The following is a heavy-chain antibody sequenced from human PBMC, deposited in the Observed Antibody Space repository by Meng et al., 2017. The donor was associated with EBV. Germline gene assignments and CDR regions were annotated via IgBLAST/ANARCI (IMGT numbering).Heavy chain of an antibody. J-gene: IGHJ4*02. Sequence: VYVVLSGGDLVKPGGSLVLSCAASRFIFSDSYMSWIRQTPGKGLEWISYISNSGTTIKYADSVKGRFTISRDNAKNSLYLQMNSLRADDTAVYYCARGSGRWTFDYWGQGTLVTVSS. CDR3: ARGSGRWTFDY. D-gene: IGHD1-26*01. CDR1: RFIFSDSY. CDR2: ISNSGTTI. V-gene: IGHV3-11*01.